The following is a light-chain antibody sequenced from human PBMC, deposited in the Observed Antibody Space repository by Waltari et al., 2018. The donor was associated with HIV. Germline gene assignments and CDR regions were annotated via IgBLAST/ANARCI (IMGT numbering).Light chain of an antibody. J-gene: IGLJ2*01. V-gene: IGLV3-19*01. CDR2: GRD. CDR1: SLRSYY. CDR3: HSRDSRGYMI. Sequence: SSDLTQDSHVSVALGQTVRITCQGDSLRSYYGSWCQQKPGQAPLLVIYGRDNRPSGIPDRFSGPSSGNSTSLIISEAQAADEAVYYCHSRDSRGYMIFGGGTRLTVL.